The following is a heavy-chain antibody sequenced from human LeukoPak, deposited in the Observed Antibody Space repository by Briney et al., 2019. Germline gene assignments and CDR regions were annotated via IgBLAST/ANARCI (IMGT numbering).Heavy chain of an antibody. D-gene: IGHD3-22*01. V-gene: IGHV3-30*02. CDR3: AKDVNYYDSSGYSIFQH. J-gene: IGHJ1*01. CDR2: IRYDGNNE. Sequence: GGSLRLSCAASGFTFSTYGMHWVRQAPGKGLEWVAFIRYDGNNEYYADSVKGRFTISRDNSKNTLYLQMNSLRAEDTAVYYCAKDVNYYDSSGYSIFQHWGQGTLVTVSS. CDR1: GFTFSTYG.